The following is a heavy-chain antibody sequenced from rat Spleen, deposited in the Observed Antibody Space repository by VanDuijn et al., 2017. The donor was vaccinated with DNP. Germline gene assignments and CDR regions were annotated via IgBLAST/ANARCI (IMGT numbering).Heavy chain of an antibody. CDR3: ARHVTGSAMDA. Sequence: EVRLVESGGGLVQPGRSLKLSCAASGFPFSDYYMAWVRQAPKKGLEWVATISTSGDTTYYPDSVKGRFTISRDNAKSSLYLQMISLKSEDTSTYYCARHVTGSAMDALCQGTSVTVSS. J-gene: IGHJ4*01. CDR2: ISTSGDTT. V-gene: IGHV5-25*01. D-gene: IGHD5-1*01. CDR1: GFPFSDYY.